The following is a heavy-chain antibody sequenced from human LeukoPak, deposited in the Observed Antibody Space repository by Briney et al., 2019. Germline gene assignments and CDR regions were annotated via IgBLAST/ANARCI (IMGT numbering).Heavy chain of an antibody. Sequence: SETLSPTCTVAGASISSYYWSCVRQHPGNGLEWLGSNFTSGSTNYNPSLKTQVTISVETSKKQFSLKLTSVAATTRVVFSCARHFARSAAGIGYWGQGTLVSVSS. J-gene: IGHJ4*02. CDR1: GASISSYY. V-gene: IGHV4-4*09. CDR3: ARHFARSAAGIGY. CDR2: NFTSGST. D-gene: IGHD6-13*01.